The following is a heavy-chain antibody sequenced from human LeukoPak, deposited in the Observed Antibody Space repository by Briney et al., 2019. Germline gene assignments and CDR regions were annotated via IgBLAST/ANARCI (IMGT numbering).Heavy chain of an antibody. V-gene: IGHV3-33*06. CDR3: AKEGQQPVYPYYFDF. D-gene: IGHD6-13*01. Sequence: PGRSLRLSCAASGFTFSNYGMHWVRQAPGKGLEWVAFIWYDGSNKYYADSVKGRFTVSRDNSKNTLFLQMYSLRAEDTAVYYCAKEGQQPVYPYYFDFWGQGTLVTVSS. J-gene: IGHJ4*02. CDR2: IWYDGSNK. CDR1: GFTFSNYG.